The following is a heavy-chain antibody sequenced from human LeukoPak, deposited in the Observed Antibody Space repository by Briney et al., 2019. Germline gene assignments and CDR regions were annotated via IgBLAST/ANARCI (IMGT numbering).Heavy chain of an antibody. D-gene: IGHD3-10*01. CDR1: GDSVASGGYY. Sequence: SETLSLTCTVSGDSVASGGYYWNWIRHPPGKGLEWIGYIYYSVSTNYNLSLKSRVTISVDTSENQFSLKLTSVTAADTAVYYCARGGRGRNWFDPWGQGTLVTVSS. CDR3: ARGGRGRNWFDP. V-gene: IGHV4-61*08. CDR2: IYYSVST. J-gene: IGHJ5*02.